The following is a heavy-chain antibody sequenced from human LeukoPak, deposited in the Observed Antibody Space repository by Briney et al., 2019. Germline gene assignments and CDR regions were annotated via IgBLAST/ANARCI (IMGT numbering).Heavy chain of an antibody. Sequence: KPSETLSLTCTVSGGSISSYYWGWIRQPPGKGLEWIGYIYYSGSTNYNPSLKSRVTISVDTSKNQFSLKLSSVTAEDTAVYYCARLQEVGATAFDIWGQGTMVTVSS. CDR3: ARLQEVGATAFDI. V-gene: IGHV4-59*01. CDR2: IYYSGST. CDR1: GGSISSYY. J-gene: IGHJ3*02. D-gene: IGHD1-26*01.